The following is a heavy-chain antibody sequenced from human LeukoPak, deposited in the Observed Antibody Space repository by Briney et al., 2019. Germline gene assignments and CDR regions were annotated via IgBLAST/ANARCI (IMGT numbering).Heavy chain of an antibody. CDR1: GGSISSYSFY. V-gene: IGHV4-39*07. J-gene: IGHJ4*02. Sequence: PLETLSLTCAVSGGSISSYSFYWGWLRQPPGKGLEWIGSVYYSGNTNYNPSLKSRVTISVDTSKNQFSLKLSSVTAADTAVYYCARIYVDIVATLDYFFDCWGLGTLVTVSS. CDR2: VYYSGNT. D-gene: IGHD5-12*01. CDR3: ARIYVDIVATLDYFFDC.